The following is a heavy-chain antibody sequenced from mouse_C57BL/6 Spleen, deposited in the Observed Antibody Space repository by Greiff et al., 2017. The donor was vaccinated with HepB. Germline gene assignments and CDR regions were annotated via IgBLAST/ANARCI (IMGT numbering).Heavy chain of an antibody. D-gene: IGHD2-2*01. Sequence: VQLQQSGAELVRPGASVTLSCKASGYTFTDYEMHWVKQTPVHGLEWIGAIDPETGGTAYNQKFKGKAILTADKSSSTAYMELRSLTSEDSAVYYCTKGYPAYFDYWGQSTTLTVSS. CDR3: TKGYPAYFDY. CDR2: IDPETGGT. CDR1: GYTFTDYE. V-gene: IGHV1-15*01. J-gene: IGHJ2*01.